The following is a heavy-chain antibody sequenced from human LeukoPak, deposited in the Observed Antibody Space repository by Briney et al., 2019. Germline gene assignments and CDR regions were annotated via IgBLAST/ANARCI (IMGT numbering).Heavy chain of an antibody. CDR3: ARGQGSYYVGDWFDP. CDR2: IYYSGST. D-gene: IGHD1-26*01. J-gene: IGHJ5*02. Sequence: SETLSLTCTVSGGSISSSSYYWGWIRQPPGKGMEWIGSIYYSGSTYYNPSLKSRVTISVDTSKNQFSLKLSSVTAADTAVYYCARGQGSYYVGDWFDPWGQGTLVTVSS. CDR1: GGSISSSSYY. V-gene: IGHV4-39*07.